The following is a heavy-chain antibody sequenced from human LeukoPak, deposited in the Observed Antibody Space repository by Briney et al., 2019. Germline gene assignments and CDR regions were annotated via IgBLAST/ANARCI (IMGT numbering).Heavy chain of an antibody. CDR2: INAGNGNT. V-gene: IGHV1-3*01. J-gene: IGHJ5*02. CDR1: GYTFTSYA. Sequence: ASVKVSCKASGYTFTSYAMHWVRQAPGQRLEWMGWINAGNGNTKYSQKFQGRVTITRDTSASTAYMELSSLRSEDTAVYYCARTGTDAYCGGDCYSWGQGTLVTVPS. CDR3: ARTGTDAYCGGDCYS. D-gene: IGHD2-21*02.